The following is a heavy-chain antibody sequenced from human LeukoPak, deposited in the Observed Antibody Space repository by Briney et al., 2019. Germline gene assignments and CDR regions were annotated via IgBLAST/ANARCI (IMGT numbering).Heavy chain of an antibody. CDR2: FYSGGST. CDR3: ARDAAAGAGVFDY. CDR1: GFIVNNNY. D-gene: IGHD6-13*01. Sequence: GGSLRLSCVVSGFIVNNNYINWVRQAPGKGLEWVSVFYSGGSTYYADSVKGRFTISRDNSKNTVFLQMNSLRAEDTAVYYCARDAAAGAGVFDYWGQGTLVTVSS. J-gene: IGHJ4*02. V-gene: IGHV3-53*01.